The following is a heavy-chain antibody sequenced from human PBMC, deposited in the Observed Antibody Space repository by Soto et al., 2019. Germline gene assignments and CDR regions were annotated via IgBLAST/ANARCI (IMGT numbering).Heavy chain of an antibody. D-gene: IGHD6-19*01. J-gene: IGHJ3*02. CDR1: GGSISSVGYY. V-gene: IGHV4-31*03. Sequence: PSETLSLTCTVSGGSISSVGYYWSWIRQHPGKGLEWIGYIYYNGSTYYNPSLKSRVTISVDTSKNQFSLKLSSVTAADTAVYYCARGAETRQWLVPDAFDIWGQGTMVTVSS. CDR2: IYYNGST. CDR3: ARGAETRQWLVPDAFDI.